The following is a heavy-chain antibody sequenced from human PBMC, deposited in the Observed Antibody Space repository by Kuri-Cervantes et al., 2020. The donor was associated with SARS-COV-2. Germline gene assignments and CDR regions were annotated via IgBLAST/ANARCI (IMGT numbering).Heavy chain of an antibody. D-gene: IGHD6-19*01. Sequence: LKISCASSGFTFDDYAMHWVRHAPGKGLEWVSGIIWSSGSIGYEDSVKGRFTISRDNAKNSLYLKMNSLRAEDTALYYCAKDIRSSGWSIDYWGQGTLVTVSS. CDR1: GFTFDDYA. CDR2: IIWSSGSI. J-gene: IGHJ4*02. V-gene: IGHV3-9*01. CDR3: AKDIRSSGWSIDY.